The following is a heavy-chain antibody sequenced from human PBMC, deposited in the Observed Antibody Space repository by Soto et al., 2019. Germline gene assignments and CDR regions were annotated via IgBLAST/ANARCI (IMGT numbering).Heavy chain of an antibody. CDR3: TGEVASGY. J-gene: IGHJ4*02. Sequence: GGSLRLSCAASGFTFSSYGMHWVRQAPGKGLEWVAVISKDGNVKYYAESVKGRFTISRDNSRNTLYLQMNSLGAEDTAAYYCTGEVASGYWGQGTLVTVSS. CDR2: ISKDGNVK. CDR1: GFTFSSYG. V-gene: IGHV3-30*03. D-gene: IGHD2-8*02.